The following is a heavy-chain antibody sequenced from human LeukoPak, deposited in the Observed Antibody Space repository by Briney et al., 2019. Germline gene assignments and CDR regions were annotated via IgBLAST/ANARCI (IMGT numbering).Heavy chain of an antibody. V-gene: IGHV3-23*01. D-gene: IGHD3-22*01. CDR2: ISGSGGST. Sequence: GVSLRLSCAASGFTFSSYAMSWVRQAPGKGLEWVSAISGSGGSTYYADSVKGRFTISRDNSKNTLYLQMNSLRAEDTAVYYCAKTPVYYDSSGFRYYFDYWGQGTLVTVSS. J-gene: IGHJ4*02. CDR1: GFTFSSYA. CDR3: AKTPVYYDSSGFRYYFDY.